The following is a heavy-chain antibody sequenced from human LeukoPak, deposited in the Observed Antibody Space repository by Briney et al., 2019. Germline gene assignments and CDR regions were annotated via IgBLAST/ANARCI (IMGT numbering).Heavy chain of an antibody. CDR2: IHCNGETT. CDR1: GCMFSRFG. CDR3: GRDPNSDYVGAFEF. D-gene: IGHD3-16*01. Sequence: GGSLRLSCVVSGCMFSRFGLIWVRQAPGKGLEWVSGIHCNGETTYYRDSVNGRFTIARDNSKSTLYLQMNRLRVEDTAEYFWGRDPNSDYVGAFEFWGQGTKVAVSS. V-gene: IGHV3-23*05. J-gene: IGHJ3*01.